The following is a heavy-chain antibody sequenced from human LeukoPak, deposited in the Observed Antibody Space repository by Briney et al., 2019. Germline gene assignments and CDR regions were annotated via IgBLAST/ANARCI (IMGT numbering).Heavy chain of an antibody. D-gene: IGHD4-11*01. Sequence: GGSLRLSCAASGFIFSHHGMHWVRQAPGKGLEWVAVIWSDATNRFYADSVKGRCTISRDNSQNTVFLQMTSLRVKDTAIYYCARDAQRGFGYSNSLKNWGHGTLVTVSS. J-gene: IGHJ4*01. CDR3: ARDAQRGFGYSNSLKN. V-gene: IGHV3-33*01. CDR1: GFIFSHHG. CDR2: IWSDATNR.